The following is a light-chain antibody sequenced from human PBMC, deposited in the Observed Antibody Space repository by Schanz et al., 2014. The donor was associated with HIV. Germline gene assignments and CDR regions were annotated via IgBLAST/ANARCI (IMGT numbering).Light chain of an antibody. V-gene: IGLV2-14*03. CDR2: DVI. Sequence: QSALTQPASVSGSPGQSITFSCTGTSNDIGGYNYVSWYQQHPGKAPKLMIYDVINRPSGVSNRFSGSKSGNTASLTISGLQTEDEADYYCCSYAATSNVLFGGGTKLTVL. CDR1: SNDIGGYNY. J-gene: IGLJ3*02. CDR3: CSYAATSNVL.